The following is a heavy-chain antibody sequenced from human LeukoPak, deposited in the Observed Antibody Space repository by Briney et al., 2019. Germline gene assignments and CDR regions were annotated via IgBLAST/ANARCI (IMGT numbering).Heavy chain of an antibody. V-gene: IGHV4-59*01. CDR2: IYYSGST. Sequence: PSETLSLTCTVSGGSISSYYWSWIRQPPGKGLEWIGYIYYSGSTNYNPSFKSRVTISVDTSKDQFSLKLSSVTAADTAVYYCAREELTTLSGADAFDIWGQGTMVTVSS. D-gene: IGHD4-11*01. CDR3: AREELTTLSGADAFDI. J-gene: IGHJ3*02. CDR1: GGSISSYY.